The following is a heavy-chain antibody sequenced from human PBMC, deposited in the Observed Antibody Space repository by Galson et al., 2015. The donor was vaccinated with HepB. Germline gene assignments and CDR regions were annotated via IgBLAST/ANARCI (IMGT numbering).Heavy chain of an antibody. CDR1: GYSLTELS. CDR3: ATDLGWEQRF. V-gene: IGHV1-24*01. D-gene: IGHD1/OR15-1a*01. J-gene: IGHJ4*02. CDR2: FDPEDGET. Sequence: SVKVSCKVAGYSLTELSMHWVRQAPGKGLEWMGGFDPEDGETIYAQKLQGRITLTEDTSTDTAYMELSSLISEDTAVYYCATDLGWEQRFWGQGTLVNVTS.